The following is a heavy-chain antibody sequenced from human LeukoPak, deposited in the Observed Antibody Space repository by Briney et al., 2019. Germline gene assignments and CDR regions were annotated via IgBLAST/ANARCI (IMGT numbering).Heavy chain of an antibody. CDR3: ARDPTLTYYYYMDV. CDR1: GFTFSSYW. Sequence: GGSLRLSCAASGFTFSSYWMHWVRQAPGKGLVWVSRINSDGSSTSYADSVKGRFTISRDNAKNTLYLQMNSLRAEDTAVYYCARDPTLTYYYYMDVWGKGTTVTISS. J-gene: IGHJ6*03. V-gene: IGHV3-74*01. D-gene: IGHD4-11*01. CDR2: INSDGSST.